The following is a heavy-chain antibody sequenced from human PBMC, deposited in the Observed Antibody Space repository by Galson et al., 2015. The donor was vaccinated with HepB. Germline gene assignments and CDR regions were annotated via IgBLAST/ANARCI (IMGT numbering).Heavy chain of an antibody. V-gene: IGHV3-7*03. D-gene: IGHD3-10*01. J-gene: IGHJ4*02. Sequence: SLRLSCAASGFTFSSYWMSWVRQAPGKGLEWVANIKQDGSEKYYVDSVKGRFTISRDNAKNSLYLQMNSLRAEDTAVYYCARDAPVYYGSGSSFDYWGQGTLVTVSS. CDR3: ARDAPVYYGSGSSFDY. CDR1: GFTFSSYW. CDR2: IKQDGSEK.